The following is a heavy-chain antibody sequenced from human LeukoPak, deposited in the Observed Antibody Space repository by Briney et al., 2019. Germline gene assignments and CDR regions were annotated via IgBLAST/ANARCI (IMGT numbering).Heavy chain of an antibody. CDR3: AREASSSWLRDDAFDI. CDR1: GFTFSSYA. Sequence: GGSLRLSCAASGFTFSSYAMSWVRQAPGKGLEWVSAISGSGGSTYYADSVKGRFTISRDNSKNTLYLQMNSLRAEDTAVYYCAREASSSWLRDDAFDIWGQGTMVTVSS. CDR2: ISGSGGST. D-gene: IGHD6-13*01. V-gene: IGHV3-23*01. J-gene: IGHJ3*02.